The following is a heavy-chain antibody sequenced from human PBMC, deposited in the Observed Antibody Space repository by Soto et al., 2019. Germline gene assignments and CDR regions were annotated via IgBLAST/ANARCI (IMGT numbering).Heavy chain of an antibody. CDR3: ARNLYYYGSGSPRFDP. D-gene: IGHD3-10*01. Sequence: SETLSLTCTVCGGSISSGGYYWSWIRQHPGKGLEWIGYIYYSGSTYYNPSLKSRVTISVDTSKNQFSLKLSSVTAADTAVYYCARNLYYYGSGSPRFDPWGQGTLVTVLL. CDR1: GGSISSGGYY. J-gene: IGHJ5*02. CDR2: IYYSGST. V-gene: IGHV4-31*03.